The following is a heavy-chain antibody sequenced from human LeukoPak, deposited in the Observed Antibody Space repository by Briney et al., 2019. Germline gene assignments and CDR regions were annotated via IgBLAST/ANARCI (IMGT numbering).Heavy chain of an antibody. D-gene: IGHD2-21*01. CDR2: IKQDGSEK. J-gene: IGHJ4*02. V-gene: IGHV3-7*01. CDR3: AREESLSPSIYYFDY. CDR1: GFTFSSYW. Sequence: PGGSLRLSCAASGFTFSSYWMSWVRQAPGKGLEWVANIKQDGSEKYYVDSVKGRFTISRDNAKNSLYLQMNSLRAEDTAVYYCAREESLSPSIYYFDYWGQGTLVTVSS.